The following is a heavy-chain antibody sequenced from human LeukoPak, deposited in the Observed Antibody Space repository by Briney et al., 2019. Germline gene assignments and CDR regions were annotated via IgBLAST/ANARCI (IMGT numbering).Heavy chain of an antibody. CDR2: ISAYNGNT. CDR1: GYTFTSYG. J-gene: IGHJ4*02. V-gene: IGHV1-18*01. D-gene: IGHD3-22*01. Sequence: VKVSCKASGYTFTSYGISWVRQAPGQGLEWMGWISAYNGNTNYAQKLRGRVTMTTDTSTSTAYMELRSLRSDDTAVYYCARDTYYYDSSGYSDYFDYWGQGTLVTVSS. CDR3: ARDTYYYDSSGYSDYFDY.